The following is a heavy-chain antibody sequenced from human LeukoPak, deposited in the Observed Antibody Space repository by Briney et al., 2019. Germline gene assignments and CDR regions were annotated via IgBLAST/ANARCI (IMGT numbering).Heavy chain of an antibody. V-gene: IGHV4-59*08. CDR3: ARYPAHLNYFNY. J-gene: IGHJ4*02. Sequence: SETPSLTCTVSGGSISSYYWSWIRQPPGKGLEWIGYIYYSGSTNYNPSLKSRVTISVDTSKNQFSLKLGSVTAADTAVYYCARYPAHLNYFNYGGQGPLVTVSS. CDR2: IYYSGST. CDR1: GGSISSYY.